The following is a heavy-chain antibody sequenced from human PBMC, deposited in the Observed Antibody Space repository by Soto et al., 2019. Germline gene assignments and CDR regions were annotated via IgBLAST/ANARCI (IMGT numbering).Heavy chain of an antibody. V-gene: IGHV3-23*01. Sequence: EVQLLESGGGLVQPGGSLSLSCAVSGLTFSNYGMSWVRQAPGKGLEWVSFISGGGSTTYYADSVKGRFTISRDNSKDTLYLHMSSLSAEDTAVYYCAKDKKREEGMIVVVMTSGFDFWGQGTLVSVSS. CDR3: AKDKKREEGMIVVVMTSGFDF. CDR2: ISGGGSTT. CDR1: GLTFSNYG. J-gene: IGHJ4*02. D-gene: IGHD3-22*01.